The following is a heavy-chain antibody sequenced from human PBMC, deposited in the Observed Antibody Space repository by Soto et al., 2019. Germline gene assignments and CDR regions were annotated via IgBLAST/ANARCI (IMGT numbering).Heavy chain of an antibody. CDR1: GFSFSDYF. V-gene: IGHV1-69*06. CDR2: INPIFGTA. D-gene: IGHD1-7*01. Sequence: SVKVSCKASGFSFSDYFMHWVRQAPGQGLEWMGIINPIFGTANYAQKFQGRVTITADKSTSTAYMELSSLRSEDTAVYYCARDEGITGTTYYFEYWGQGTLVTVSS. J-gene: IGHJ4*02. CDR3: ARDEGITGTTYYFEY.